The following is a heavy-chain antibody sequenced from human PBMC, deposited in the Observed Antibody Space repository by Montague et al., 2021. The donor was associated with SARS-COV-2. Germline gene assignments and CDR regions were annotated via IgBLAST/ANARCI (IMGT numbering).Heavy chain of an antibody. CDR1: GFALSDYY. J-gene: IGHJ1*01. V-gene: IGHV3-11*01. D-gene: IGHD3-22*01. Sequence: SLRLSCAASGFALSDYYMAWIRQAPGKGLEWLAYISHSSNTIAYADSVKGRFTISRDNANNSVHLHMTNLRVEDTAVYYCARPPTFYYESSGYCSNWGQGAQVTVTS. CDR2: ISHSSNTI. CDR3: ARPPTFYYESSGYCSN.